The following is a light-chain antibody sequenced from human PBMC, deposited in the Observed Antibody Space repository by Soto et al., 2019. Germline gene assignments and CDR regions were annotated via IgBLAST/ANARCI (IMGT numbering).Light chain of an antibody. CDR1: QSVRSN. J-gene: IGKJ4*01. V-gene: IGKV3D-15*03. Sequence: EILMSQSPATMSVSPGDRVTLSCRASQSVRSNLAWYQQKPGRAPRLVIYAASIRATGIPARFSGGGSGTDFTLTISNLQSEDFALYFCQQYSDWPPEPTFGRGTKVEIK. CDR3: QQYSDWPPEPT. CDR2: AAS.